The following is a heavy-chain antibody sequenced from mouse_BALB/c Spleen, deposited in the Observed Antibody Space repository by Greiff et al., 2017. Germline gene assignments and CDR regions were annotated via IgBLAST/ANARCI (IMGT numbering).Heavy chain of an antibody. CDR3: ARPYYGNLAY. CDR2: ISSGSSTI. CDR1: GFTFSSFG. D-gene: IGHD2-10*01. Sequence: EVMLVESGGGLVQPGGSLKLSCAASGFTFSSFGMHWVRQAPEKGLEWVAYISSGSSTIYYADTVKGRFTISRDNPKNTLFLQMTSLRSEDTAMYYCARPYYGNLAYWGQGTLVTVSA. J-gene: IGHJ3*01. V-gene: IGHV5-17*02.